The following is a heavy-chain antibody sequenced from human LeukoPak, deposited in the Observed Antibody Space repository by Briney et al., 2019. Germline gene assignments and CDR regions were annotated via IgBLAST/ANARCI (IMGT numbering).Heavy chain of an antibody. J-gene: IGHJ6*03. Sequence: GGSLRLSCAASGFTFSSYSMDWVRQAPGKGLEWVSSISSGSSYIYYADSVKGRFTISRDNAKNSLYLQMNSLRAEDTAVYYCAREGYCSSTSCYYYYYMDVWGKGTTVTVSS. D-gene: IGHD2-2*01. CDR3: AREGYCSSTSCYYYYYMDV. V-gene: IGHV3-21*01. CDR2: ISSGSSYI. CDR1: GFTFSSYS.